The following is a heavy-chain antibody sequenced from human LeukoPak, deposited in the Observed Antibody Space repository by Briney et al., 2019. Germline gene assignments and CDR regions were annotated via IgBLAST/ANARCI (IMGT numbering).Heavy chain of an antibody. D-gene: IGHD6-13*01. CDR3: ARNGYSSSWYRN. CDR1: GFTFDDYA. J-gene: IGHJ4*02. Sequence: GGSLRLSCAASGFTFDDYAMHWVRQAAGKGLEWVSGLSWNSDNIGYADSVKGRFTISRDNSKNTLYLQMNSLRAEDTAVYYCARNGYSSSWYRNWGQGTLVTVSS. CDR2: LSWNSDNI. V-gene: IGHV3-9*01.